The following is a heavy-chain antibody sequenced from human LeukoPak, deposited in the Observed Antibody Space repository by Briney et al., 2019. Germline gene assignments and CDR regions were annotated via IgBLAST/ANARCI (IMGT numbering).Heavy chain of an antibody. J-gene: IGHJ4*02. CDR1: GYTLTELS. V-gene: IGHV1-24*01. Sequence: ASVKVSCKVSGYTLTELSMHWVRQAPGKGLEWMGGFDPEDGETFYAQKFQGRATMTKDTSTDTAYMELSSLRAEDTAVYYCTTDYYYDSSGSYYTIDYWGQGTLVSVSS. D-gene: IGHD3-22*01. CDR2: FDPEDGET. CDR3: TTDYYYDSSGSYYTIDY.